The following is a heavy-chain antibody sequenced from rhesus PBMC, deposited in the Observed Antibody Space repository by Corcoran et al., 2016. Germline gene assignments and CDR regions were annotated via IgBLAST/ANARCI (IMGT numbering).Heavy chain of an antibody. D-gene: IGHD6-25*01. CDR1: GASFGSSW. Sequence: LQLQESGPGVVKPSETLSLTCAVSGASFGSSWWSWLRQPPGKGLGWVSSIINTGKTIYYGVCVKGRFTITRDNPKNSLSLQMNSLKTEDTAVYYCTAGYSGSWGGKYYFDYWGQGVLVTVSS. CDR3: TAGYSGSWGGKYYFDY. J-gene: IGHJ4*01. V-gene: IGHV3S4*01. CDR2: IINTGKTI.